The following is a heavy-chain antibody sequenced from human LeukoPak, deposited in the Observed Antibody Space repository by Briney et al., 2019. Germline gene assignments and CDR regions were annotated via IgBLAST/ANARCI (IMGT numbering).Heavy chain of an antibody. CDR1: GFTLDDYG. CDR2: FNWIVGST. V-gene: IGHV3-20*04. Sequence: GGALRLPCPPSGFTLDDYGLSGVLQPPGTGLGGGLGFNWIVGSTGNPDPVKGRFTISRDNAKNSLYLQMNSLRAEDTALYYCARDGKPYYDFWSGYFNYYYYYYMDVWGKGTTVTVSS. J-gene: IGHJ6*03. CDR3: ARDGKPYYDFWSGYFNYYYYYYMDV. D-gene: IGHD3-3*01.